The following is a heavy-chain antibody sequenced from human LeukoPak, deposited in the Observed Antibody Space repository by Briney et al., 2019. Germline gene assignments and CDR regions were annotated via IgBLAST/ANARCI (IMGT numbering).Heavy chain of an antibody. D-gene: IGHD6-13*01. CDR2: ISSSSSYI. J-gene: IGHJ4*02. V-gene: IGHV3-21*01. CDR1: GFILSSNT. CDR3: ARSVSWYFDY. Sequence: GGSLRLSCAASGFILSSNTMNWVRQAPGKGLGWVSSISSSSSYIYYADSVKGRFTISRDNAKNSLYLQMNSLRAEDTAVYYCARSVSWYFDYWGQGTLVTVSS.